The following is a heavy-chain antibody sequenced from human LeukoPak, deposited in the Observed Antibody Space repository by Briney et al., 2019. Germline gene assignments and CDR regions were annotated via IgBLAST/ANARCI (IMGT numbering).Heavy chain of an antibody. D-gene: IGHD2/OR15-2a*01. Sequence: PAGSLRLSCAASGFTFSSYWMHWLRQEPRKGLVWVSRISTDGSSRSYADSVKGRFTISRDNGKNTLYLQMNSLRAEDTAVYYCASYLTSIPSGMDVWGQGATVTVSS. CDR3: ASYLTSIPSGMDV. CDR1: GFTFSSYW. J-gene: IGHJ6*02. CDR2: ISTDGSSR. V-gene: IGHV3-74*01.